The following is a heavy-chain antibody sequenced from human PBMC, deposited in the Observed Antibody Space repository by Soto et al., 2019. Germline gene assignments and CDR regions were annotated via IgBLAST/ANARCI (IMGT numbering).Heavy chain of an antibody. CDR3: ARGFGYYYDSSGFGGDY. V-gene: IGHV3-66*01. Sequence: EVQLVESGGGLVQPGGFLRLSCAASGFTVSSNYMSWVRQAPGKGLEWVSVIYSGGSTYYADSVKGRFTISRDNSKNTLYLQMNSLRAEDTAVYYCARGFGYYYDSSGFGGDYWGQGTLVTVSS. CDR1: GFTVSSNY. J-gene: IGHJ4*02. CDR2: IYSGGST. D-gene: IGHD3-22*01.